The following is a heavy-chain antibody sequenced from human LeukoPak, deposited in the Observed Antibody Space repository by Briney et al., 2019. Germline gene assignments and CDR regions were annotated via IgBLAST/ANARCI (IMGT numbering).Heavy chain of an antibody. Sequence: PSETLSLTCTVSGYSISSGYYWGWIRQPPGKGLEWIGSIYHSGSTYYNPSLKSRVTISVDTSKNQFSLKLSSVTAADTAVYYCARHVSYYGSGSYYNRWGQGTLVTVSS. CDR1: GYSISSGYY. CDR2: IYHSGST. D-gene: IGHD3-10*01. J-gene: IGHJ4*02. CDR3: ARHVSYYGSGSYYNR. V-gene: IGHV4-38-2*02.